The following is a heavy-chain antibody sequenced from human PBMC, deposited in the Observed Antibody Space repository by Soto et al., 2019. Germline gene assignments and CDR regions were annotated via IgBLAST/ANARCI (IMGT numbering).Heavy chain of an antibody. CDR3: AREGYSSGNDAFDI. V-gene: IGHV3-21*01. J-gene: IGHJ3*02. D-gene: IGHD6-19*01. Sequence: PGGSLRLSCAASGFTFSSYSMNWVRQAPGKGLEWVSSISSSSSYIYYADSVKGRFTISRDNAKNSLYLQMNSLRAEDTAVYYCAREGYSSGNDAFDIWGQGKMVTVSS. CDR2: ISSSSSYI. CDR1: GFTFSSYS.